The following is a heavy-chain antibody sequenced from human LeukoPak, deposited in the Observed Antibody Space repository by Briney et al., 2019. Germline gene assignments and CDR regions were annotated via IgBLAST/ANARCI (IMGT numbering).Heavy chain of an antibody. J-gene: IGHJ4*02. CDR1: GFTFSSYS. Sequence: GGSLRLSCAASGFTFSSYSMNWVRQAPGKGLEWVSSISSSSSYIYYADSVKGRFTISRDNAKNSLYLQMNSLRAEDTAMYYCARDTYGSGNYYNASLDYWGQGTLVTVSS. CDR2: ISSSSSYI. D-gene: IGHD3-10*01. V-gene: IGHV3-21*01. CDR3: ARDTYGSGNYYNASLDY.